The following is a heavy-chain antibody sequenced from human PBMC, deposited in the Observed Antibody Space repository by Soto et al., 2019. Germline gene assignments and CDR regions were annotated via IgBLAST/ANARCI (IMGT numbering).Heavy chain of an antibody. CDR2: INPNSGGT. J-gene: IGHJ5*02. CDR3: ARTGYCSSTSCYDWFDP. V-gene: IGHV1-2*02. CDR1: GYTFTGYY. Sequence: QVPLVQSGAEVKKPGASVKVSCKASGYTFTGYYMHWVRQAPGQGLEWMGWINPNSGGTNYAQKFQGRVTMTRDTSISTAYMELSRLRSDDTAVYYCARTGYCSSTSCYDWFDPWGQGTLVTVSS. D-gene: IGHD2-2*01.